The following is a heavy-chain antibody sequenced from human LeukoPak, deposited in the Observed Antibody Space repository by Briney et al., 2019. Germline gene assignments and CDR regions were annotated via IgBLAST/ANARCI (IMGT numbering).Heavy chain of an antibody. CDR3: ARGGNYDSGAFDI. CDR2: IYYSGST. J-gene: IGHJ3*02. V-gene: IGHV4-59*01. CDR1: GGSISSYY. Sequence: PSETLSLTCTVSGGSISSYYWSWIRQPPGKGLEWIGYIYYSGSTNYNPSLKSRVTISVDTSKNQFSLKLSSVTAADTAVYYCARGGNYDSGAFDIWGQGTMITVSS. D-gene: IGHD5-12*01.